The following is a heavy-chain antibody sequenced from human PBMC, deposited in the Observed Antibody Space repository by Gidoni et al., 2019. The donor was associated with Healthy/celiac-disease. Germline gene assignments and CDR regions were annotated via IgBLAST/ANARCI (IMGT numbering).Heavy chain of an antibody. CDR1: GGSISSSSYY. V-gene: IGHV4-39*01. CDR3: MGVFYYYYGMDV. Sequence: TVSGGSISSSSYYWGWIRQPPGKGLEWIGSIYYSGSTYSNPSLKSRVTISVDTSKNQFSLKLSSVTAADTAVYYCMGVFYYYYGMDVWGQGTTVTVSS. D-gene: IGHD1-26*01. CDR2: IYYSGST. J-gene: IGHJ6*02.